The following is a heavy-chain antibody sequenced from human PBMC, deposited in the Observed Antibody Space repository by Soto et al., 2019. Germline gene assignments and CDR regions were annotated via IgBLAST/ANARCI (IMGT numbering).Heavy chain of an antibody. CDR2: IYYSGTI. V-gene: IGHV4-59*08. Sequence: SETLSLTCTVSGGSISSYYWSWIRQPPGKGLEWIGYIYYSGTIHYNPSLKSRVTISVDTSKNQFSLRLTSVTAADTAVYYCARHRVGYGSDAFDIWGQGTMVTV. CDR3: ARHRVGYGSDAFDI. D-gene: IGHD3-10*01. J-gene: IGHJ3*02. CDR1: GGSISSYY.